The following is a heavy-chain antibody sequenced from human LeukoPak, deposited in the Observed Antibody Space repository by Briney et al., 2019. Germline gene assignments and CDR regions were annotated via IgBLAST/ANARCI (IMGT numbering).Heavy chain of an antibody. J-gene: IGHJ3*02. CDR1: GGSISSGGYY. V-gene: IGHV4-31*03. D-gene: IGHD3-22*01. CDR3: ARPHDSNDAFDI. CDR2: IYYSGST. Sequence: TSQTLSLTCTVSGGSISSGGYYWSWIRQHSGTGLEWIGYIYYSGSTYYNPSLKSRVTISVDTSKNQFSLKLSSVTAADTAVYYCARPHDSNDAFDIWGQGTMVTVSS.